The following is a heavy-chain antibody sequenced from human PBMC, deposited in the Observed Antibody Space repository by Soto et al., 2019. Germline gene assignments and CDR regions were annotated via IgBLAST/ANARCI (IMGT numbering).Heavy chain of an antibody. J-gene: IGHJ6*02. CDR2: IIPIFGTA. D-gene: IGHD2-2*01. Sequence: QVQLVQSGAEVKKPGSSVKVSCKASGGTFSSYAISWVRQAPGQGLEWMGGIIPIFGTANYAQKFQGRVTITADDSTSTAYMGLSSLRSEDTAVYYCARVVVPAARYYYYGMDVWGQGTTVPVSS. CDR1: GGTFSSYA. V-gene: IGHV1-69*01. CDR3: ARVVVPAARYYYYGMDV.